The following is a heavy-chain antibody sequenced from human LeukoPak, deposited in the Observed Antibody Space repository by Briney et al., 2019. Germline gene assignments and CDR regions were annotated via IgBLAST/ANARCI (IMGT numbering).Heavy chain of an antibody. J-gene: IGHJ1*01. CDR2: INHSGST. D-gene: IGHD2-21*01. Sequence: SETLSLTCTVSGGSISSYYWSWIRQPPGKGLEWIGEINHSGSTNYNPSLKSRVTISVDTSKNQFSLKLSSVTAADTAVYYCARGPWIPISQLWWYFQHWGQGTLVTVSS. V-gene: IGHV4-34*01. CDR1: GGSISSYY. CDR3: ARGPWIPISQLWWYFQH.